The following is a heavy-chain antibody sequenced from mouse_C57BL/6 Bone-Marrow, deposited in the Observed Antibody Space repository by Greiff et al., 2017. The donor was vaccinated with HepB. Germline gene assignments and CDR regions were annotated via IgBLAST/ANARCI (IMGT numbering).Heavy chain of an antibody. Sequence: QVQLQQPGAELVKPGASVKLSCKASGYTFTSYWMQWVKQRPGQGLEWIGEIDPSDSYTNYNQKFKGKATLTVDTSASTAYMQLSSLTSEDSAVYYGARVQRSFAYWGQGTLVTVSA. CDR1: GYTFTSYW. CDR3: ARVQRSFAY. J-gene: IGHJ3*01. CDR2: IDPSDSYT. V-gene: IGHV1-50*01.